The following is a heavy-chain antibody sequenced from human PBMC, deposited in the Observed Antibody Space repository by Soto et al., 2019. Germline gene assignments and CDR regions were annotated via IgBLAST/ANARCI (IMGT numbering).Heavy chain of an antibody. V-gene: IGHV1-58*02. CDR3: SSDRPDTAIGWLV. Sequence: QMQLVQSGPEVKKPGSSVKVSCRASGLDFISSGIQWVRQARGQGLEWIGGIVVYSGQAHYEQKFQGRVTITRDTSTGTAYIEMTSLSSEDTAVYYCSSDRPDTAIGWLVWGHGTRVNVSS. J-gene: IGHJ6*02. CDR1: GLDFISSG. CDR2: IVVYSGQA. D-gene: IGHD3-22*01.